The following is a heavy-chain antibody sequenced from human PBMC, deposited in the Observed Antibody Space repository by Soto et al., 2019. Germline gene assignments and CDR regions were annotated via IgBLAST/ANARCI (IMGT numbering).Heavy chain of an antibody. V-gene: IGHV1-3*01. J-gene: IGHJ3*02. CDR3: ARDYYDSSGYGAFDI. CDR1: GYTFTSYA. D-gene: IGHD3-22*01. CDR2: INAGNGNT. Sequence: SVKVSCKASGYTFTSYAMHWVREAPVQRLEWMGWINAGNGNTKYSQKFQGRVTITRDTSASTAYMELSSLRSEDTAVYYCARDYYDSSGYGAFDIWGQGTMVTVSS.